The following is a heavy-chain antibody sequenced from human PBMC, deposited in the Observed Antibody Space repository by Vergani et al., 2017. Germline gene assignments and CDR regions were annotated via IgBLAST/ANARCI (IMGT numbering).Heavy chain of an antibody. D-gene: IGHD2-15*01. CDR2: ISGSGGST. J-gene: IGHJ4*02. CDR1: GFTFSSYA. V-gene: IGHV3-23*01. CDR3: ANGQVVVVAATPSDY. Sequence: EVQLLESGGGLVQPGGSLRLSCAASGFTFSSYAMSWVRQAPGKGLEWVSAISGSGGSTYYADSVKGRFTISRDNSKNTLDLQMNSLRAEDTAVYYCANGQVVVVAATPSDYWGQGTLVTVSS.